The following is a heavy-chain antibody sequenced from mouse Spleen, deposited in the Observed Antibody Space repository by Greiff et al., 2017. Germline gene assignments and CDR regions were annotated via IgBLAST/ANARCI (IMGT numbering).Heavy chain of an antibody. V-gene: IGHV1-47*01. CDR2: FHPYNDDT. Sequence: VQLQQSGAELVKPGASVKMSCKASGYTFTTYPIEWMKQNHGKSLEWIGNFHPYNDDTKYNEKFKGKATLTVEKSSSTVYLELSRLTSDDSAVYYCARLRYYGSSYGGYYFDYWGQGTTLTVSS. D-gene: IGHD1-1*01. J-gene: IGHJ2*01. CDR1: GYTFTTYP. CDR3: ARLRYYGSSYGGYYFDY.